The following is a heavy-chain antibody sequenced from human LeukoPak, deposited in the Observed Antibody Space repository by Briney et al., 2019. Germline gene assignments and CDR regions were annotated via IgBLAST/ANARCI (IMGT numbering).Heavy chain of an antibody. CDR2: INHSGST. CDR3: ARVVSSGWYPFDY. Sequence: SETLSLTCAVYGGSFSGYYWSWIRQPPGKGLEWIGEINHSGSTNYNPSLKSRVTISVDTSKNQFSLKLSSVTAADTAVYYCARVVSSGWYPFDYRGQGTLVTVSS. V-gene: IGHV4-34*01. D-gene: IGHD6-19*01. J-gene: IGHJ4*02. CDR1: GGSFSGYY.